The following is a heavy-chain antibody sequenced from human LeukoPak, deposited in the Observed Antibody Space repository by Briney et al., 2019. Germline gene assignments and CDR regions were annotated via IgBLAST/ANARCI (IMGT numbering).Heavy chain of an antibody. V-gene: IGHV3-23*01. Sequence: GGSLRLSCAASGFTFSSYAMTWVRQAPGKGLEWVSAIIGGGDSTHYADSVKGRFTISRDNSKNTLYLQMNSLRAEDTAVYYCARLYGSYPGWFDPWGQGTLVTVSS. CDR3: ARLYGSYPGWFDP. J-gene: IGHJ5*02. CDR2: IIGGGDST. D-gene: IGHD2-15*01. CDR1: GFTFSSYA.